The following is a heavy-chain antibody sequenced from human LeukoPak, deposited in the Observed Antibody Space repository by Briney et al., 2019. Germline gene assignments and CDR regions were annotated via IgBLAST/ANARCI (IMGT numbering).Heavy chain of an antibody. D-gene: IGHD2-2*01. Sequence: PPETLSLTCTVSAGSISTYYWSWIRQPPGKGLEWIGCIYYSGSTNYNPSLKSRVTISLDTSKNQFSLRLSSVTAADTAVYYCARDGGVVVPAAPAVFDVWGQGTMVTVSS. CDR3: ARDGGVVVPAAPAVFDV. V-gene: IGHV4-59*01. CDR2: IYYSGST. CDR1: AGSISTYY. J-gene: IGHJ3*01.